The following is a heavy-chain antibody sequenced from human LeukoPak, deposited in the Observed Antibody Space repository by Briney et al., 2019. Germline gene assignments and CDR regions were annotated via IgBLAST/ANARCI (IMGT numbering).Heavy chain of an antibody. D-gene: IGHD4-23*01. CDR2: ISAYNGNT. V-gene: IGHV1-18*01. CDR3: ARVGRNYYGGNSVCDY. J-gene: IGHJ4*02. CDR1: GGTFSSYA. Sequence: ASVKVSCKASGGTFSSYAISWVRQAPGQGLEWMGWISAYNGNTNYAQKLQGRVTMTTDTSTSTAYMELRSLRSDDTAVYYCARVGRNYYGGNSVCDYWGQGTLVTVSS.